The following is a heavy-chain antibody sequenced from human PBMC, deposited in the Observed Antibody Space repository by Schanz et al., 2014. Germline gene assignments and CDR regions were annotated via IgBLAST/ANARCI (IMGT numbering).Heavy chain of an antibody. CDR1: GGSISTYY. J-gene: IGHJ5*02. D-gene: IGHD1-26*01. CDR2: IYYTGTT. V-gene: IGHV4-59*08. Sequence: QVQLQESGPGVVKPSETLSLTCTVSGGSISTYYWSWIRQSPGKGLEWIGYIYYTGTTNYNPSLKSRATISLDTPKTQFPLALSSVTAADTAVYYCARLGSPHCATSDCHHDWFGPWGQGTLVTVSS. CDR3: ARLGSPHCATSDCHHDWFGP.